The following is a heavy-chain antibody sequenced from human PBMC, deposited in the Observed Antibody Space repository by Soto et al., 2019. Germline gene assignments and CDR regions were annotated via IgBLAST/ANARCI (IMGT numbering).Heavy chain of an antibody. V-gene: IGHV3-23*01. J-gene: IGHJ5*02. Sequence: GGSLRLSCAAAGFTFKNYAMTWVRQAPGKGLEWVSTIGGSGASIYYGESVKGRFTISRDNSKNTLYLQMNSLAAEDTAIYYCAKDRPGXXXXXXPKGDWFDPWGQGTLVTVSS. CDR3: AKDRPGXXXXXXPKGDWFDP. D-gene: IGHD3-16*01. CDR2: IGGSGASI. CDR1: GFTFKNYA.